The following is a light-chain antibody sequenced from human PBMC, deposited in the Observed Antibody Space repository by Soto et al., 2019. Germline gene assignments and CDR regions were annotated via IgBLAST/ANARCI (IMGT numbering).Light chain of an antibody. CDR3: QQYYSSLT. CDR1: QTVFHSSYNKDF. V-gene: IGKV4-1*01. J-gene: IGKJ2*01. CDR2: WAS. Sequence: DIVMTQSPVSLSASLGERATINCKSSQTVFHSSYNKDFLAWYQQKPGQPPKLLFYWASTRESGVPARFSGGGSGTDFSLTISSLQAEDVAVYYCQQYYSSLTFGQGTKLEIK.